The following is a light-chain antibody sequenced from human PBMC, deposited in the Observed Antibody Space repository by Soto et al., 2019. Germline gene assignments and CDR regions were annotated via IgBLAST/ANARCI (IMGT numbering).Light chain of an antibody. CDR2: GAS. CDR1: QSVSSN. Sequence: EIVMTQSPATLSVSPGERATLSCRARQSVSSNLAWYQQKPGQAPRLLIYGASTRATGIPARFSGSGSGTEFTITISSLKPEDFAVYYCQQHNNWPYTFGQGTKLEIK. J-gene: IGKJ2*01. V-gene: IGKV3-15*01. CDR3: QQHNNWPYT.